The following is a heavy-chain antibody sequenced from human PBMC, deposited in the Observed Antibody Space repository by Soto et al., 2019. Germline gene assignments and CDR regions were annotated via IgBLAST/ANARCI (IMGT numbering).Heavy chain of an antibody. J-gene: IGHJ5*02. CDR1: GYSFSNWW. Sequence: GESLKISCKGSGYSFSNWWIAWVRQMPGKGLEYMGIIYPSDSQTRYSPSFQGQVTISADKSISTAYLQWSSLKASDTAIYYCARHGFYGDYSSNYFDPWGQGTLVPSPQ. CDR2: IYPSDSQT. V-gene: IGHV5-51*01. D-gene: IGHD4-17*01. CDR3: ARHGFYGDYSSNYFDP.